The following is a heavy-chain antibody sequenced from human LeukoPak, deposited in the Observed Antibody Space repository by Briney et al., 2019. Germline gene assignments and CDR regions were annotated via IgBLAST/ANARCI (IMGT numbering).Heavy chain of an antibody. CDR1: GGSISSYY. J-gene: IGHJ5*02. Sequence: SETLSLTCTVSGGSISSYYWSWIRQPPGKGLEWIGYIYYSGSTNYNPSLKSRVTISVVTSKNQFSLKLSSVTAADTAVYYCARDAAAGNNWFDPWGQGTLVTVSS. V-gene: IGHV4-59*12. D-gene: IGHD6-13*01. CDR3: ARDAAAGNNWFDP. CDR2: IYYSGST.